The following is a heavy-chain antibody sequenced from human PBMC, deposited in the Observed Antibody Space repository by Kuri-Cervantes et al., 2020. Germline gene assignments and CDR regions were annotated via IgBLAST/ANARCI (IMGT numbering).Heavy chain of an antibody. Sequence: SETLSLTCTVSGGSISSYYWSWIRQPPGKGLEWIGYIYYSESTNYNPSLKSRVTISVDTSKNQFSLKLSSVTAADTAVYYRARAYYYYGMDVWGQGTTVTVSS. CDR1: GGSISSYY. J-gene: IGHJ6*02. V-gene: IGHV4-59*01. CDR3: ARAYYYYGMDV. CDR2: IYYSEST.